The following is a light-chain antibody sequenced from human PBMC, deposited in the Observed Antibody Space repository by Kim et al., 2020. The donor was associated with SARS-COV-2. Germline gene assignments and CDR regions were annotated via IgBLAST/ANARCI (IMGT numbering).Light chain of an antibody. CDR3: QQYGSSPRYT. CDR1: QSVSSSY. J-gene: IGKJ2*01. Sequence: EIVLTQSPGPLSLSPGERATLSCRASQSVSSSYLAWYQQKPGQAPRLLIYGASRRATGIPDRFSGSGSGTDFTLTISRLEPEDFAVYYCQQYGSSPRYTFGQGTKLEI. V-gene: IGKV3-20*01. CDR2: GAS.